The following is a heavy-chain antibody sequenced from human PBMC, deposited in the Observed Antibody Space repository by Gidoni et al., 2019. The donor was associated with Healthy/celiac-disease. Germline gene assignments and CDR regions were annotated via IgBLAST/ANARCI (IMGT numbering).Heavy chain of an antibody. V-gene: IGHV3-33*01. CDR1: VFTFSSYG. CDR3: ARGSSGWPYWYFDL. CDR2: IWYDGSNK. J-gene: IGHJ2*01. Sequence: QVQLVESGGGVVQPGRSLRLSCSASVFTFSSYGMHWVRQAPGKGLEWVAVIWYDGSNKYYADSVKGRFTISRDNSKNTLYLQMNSLRAEDTAVYYCARGSSGWPYWYFDLWGRGTLVTVSS. D-gene: IGHD6-19*01.